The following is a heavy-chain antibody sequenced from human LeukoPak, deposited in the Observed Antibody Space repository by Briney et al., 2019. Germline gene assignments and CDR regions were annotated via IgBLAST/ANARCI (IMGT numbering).Heavy chain of an antibody. Sequence: PGGSLRLSCAASGFTFSNAWMSWVRQAPGKGLEWVGRIKSKTDGGTTDYAAPVKGRFTISRDDSKNTLYLQMNSLKTEDTAVYYCTRQSCSGGSCYSRRDYYYGMDVWGQGTTVTVSS. J-gene: IGHJ6*02. CDR3: TRQSCSGGSCYSRRDYYYGMDV. V-gene: IGHV3-15*01. CDR1: GFTFSNAW. D-gene: IGHD2-15*01. CDR2: IKSKTDGGTT.